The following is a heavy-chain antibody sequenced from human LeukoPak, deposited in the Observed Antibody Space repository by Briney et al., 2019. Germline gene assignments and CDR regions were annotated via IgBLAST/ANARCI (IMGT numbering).Heavy chain of an antibody. Sequence: GGSLRLSCAASGFTFSSYTMNWVRQPPGKGLKWVSNIGTSSTTIYYADSVKGRFTISRDNAKNSLYLQMNSLRADDTAVYYCARFAAGGSYYYYMDVWGKGTTVTVSS. D-gene: IGHD6-25*01. CDR1: GFTFSSYT. CDR2: IGTSSTTI. J-gene: IGHJ6*03. CDR3: ARFAAGGSYYYYMDV. V-gene: IGHV3-48*01.